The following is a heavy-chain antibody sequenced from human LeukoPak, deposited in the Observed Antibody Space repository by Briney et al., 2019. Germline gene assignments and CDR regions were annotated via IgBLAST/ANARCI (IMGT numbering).Heavy chain of an antibody. CDR2: VYHSGST. Sequence: NPSETLSLTCAVSGGSISSSNWWTWVRQPPGKGLEWIGEVYHSGSTNYNPSLKSRVTISVDKSKNQFSLKLSSVTAADTAVYYCARQSLYPLPDYWGPGTLVTVSS. J-gene: IGHJ4*02. V-gene: IGHV4-4*02. D-gene: IGHD3-16*01. CDR1: GGSISSSNW. CDR3: ARQSLYPLPDY.